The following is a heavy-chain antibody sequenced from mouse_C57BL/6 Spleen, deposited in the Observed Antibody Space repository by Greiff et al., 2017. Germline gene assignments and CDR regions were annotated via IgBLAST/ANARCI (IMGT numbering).Heavy chain of an antibody. CDR1: GFTFSSYG. D-gene: IGHD2-2*01. V-gene: IGHV5-6*01. CDR3: ARPDYGYDWFAY. Sequence: EVKLMESGGDLVKPGGSLKLSCAASGFTFSSYGMSWVRQTPDKRLEWVATISSGGSYTYYPDSVKGRFTISRDNAKNTLYLQMSSPKSEDTAMYYCARPDYGYDWFAYWGQGTLVTVSA. CDR2: ISSGGSYT. J-gene: IGHJ3*01.